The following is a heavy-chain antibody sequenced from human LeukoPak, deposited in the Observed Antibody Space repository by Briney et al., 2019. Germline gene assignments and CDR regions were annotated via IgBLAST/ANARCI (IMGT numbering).Heavy chain of an antibody. D-gene: IGHD3-16*01. Sequence: PSQTLSLTCTVSGGSISSGGYYWSWIRQHPGKGLEGIGYIYYSGSTYYNPSLKSRVTISVDTSKNQFSLKLSSVTAADTAVYYCARDQEGRGGFDPWGQGTLVTVSS. CDR1: GGSISSGGYY. CDR2: IYYSGST. CDR3: ARDQEGRGGFDP. V-gene: IGHV4-31*03. J-gene: IGHJ5*02.